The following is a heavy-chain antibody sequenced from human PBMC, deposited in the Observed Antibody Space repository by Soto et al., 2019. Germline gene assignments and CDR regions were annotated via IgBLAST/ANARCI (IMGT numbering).Heavy chain of an antibody. CDR2: INHSGST. V-gene: IGHV4-34*01. CDR1: GGSFSGYY. J-gene: IGHJ4*02. D-gene: IGHD6-6*01. CDR3: ARGEQFVVGFDY. Sequence: ASETLSLTCAVYGGSFSGYYWTWIRQPPGKGLEWIGEINHSGSTNYNPSLKSRVTISVDTSKNQFSLKLSSVTAADTAVYYCARGEQFVVGFDYWGQGTLVTVSS.